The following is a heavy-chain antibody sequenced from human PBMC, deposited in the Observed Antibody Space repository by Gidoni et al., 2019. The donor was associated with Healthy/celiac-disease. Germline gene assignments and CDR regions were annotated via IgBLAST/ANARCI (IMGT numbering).Heavy chain of an antibody. CDR2: INHSGST. CDR1: GGSFSGYY. Sequence: QVQLQQWGAGLLKPSETLSLTCAVYGGSFSGYYWSWIRQPPGKGLEWIGEINHSGSTNYNPSLKSRVTISVDTSKNQFSLKLSSVTAADTAVYYCARGGFVRAKFDYWGQGTLVTVSS. D-gene: IGHD3-10*01. J-gene: IGHJ4*02. V-gene: IGHV4-34*01. CDR3: ARGGFVRAKFDY.